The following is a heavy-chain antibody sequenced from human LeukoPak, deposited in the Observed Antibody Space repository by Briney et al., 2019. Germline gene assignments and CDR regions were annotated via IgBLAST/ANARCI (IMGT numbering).Heavy chain of an antibody. D-gene: IGHD6-19*01. V-gene: IGHV3-66*01. Sequence: GGSLRLSCAASGFTVSSNYMSWVRQAPGKGLEWVSVIYGGGSTYYADSVKGRFTISRDNSKNTLYLQMNSLRAEDTAVYYCASLGYSSGLYYFDYWGQGTLVTVSS. J-gene: IGHJ4*02. CDR2: IYGGGST. CDR1: GFTVSSNY. CDR3: ASLGYSSGLYYFDY.